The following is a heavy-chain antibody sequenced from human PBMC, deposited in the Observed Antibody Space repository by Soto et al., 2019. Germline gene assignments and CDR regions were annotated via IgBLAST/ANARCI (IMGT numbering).Heavy chain of an antibody. CDR2: INPSGGST. J-gene: IGHJ4*02. Sequence: QVQLVQSGAEVKKPGASVKVSCKASGYTLSTYYMHWVRQAPGQGYEWMGIINPSGGSTTYAQKFQGRVTMTRDTSTTTVYMELSSLKSEDTAVYYCARYGYNGYYFDYWGQGTLVTVSS. D-gene: IGHD5-12*01. CDR1: GYTLSTYY. V-gene: IGHV1-46*01. CDR3: ARYGYNGYYFDY.